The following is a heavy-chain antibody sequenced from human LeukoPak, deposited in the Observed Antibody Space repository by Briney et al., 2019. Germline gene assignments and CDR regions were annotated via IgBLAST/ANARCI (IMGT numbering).Heavy chain of an antibody. D-gene: IGHD3-10*01. CDR1: GDSITSSDHY. CDR2: VSQSGNT. CDR3: ARHLYYSASAFWYIDL. V-gene: IGHV4-39*01. J-gene: IGHJ2*01. Sequence: SSETLSLTCTLSGDSITSSDHYWVWIRQSPGKGLEWIGSVSQSGNTYYRSSLKSRVTVSIDTSKNEFSLILTSVTAADTAQYYCARHLYYSASAFWYIDLWGRGTLVIVSP.